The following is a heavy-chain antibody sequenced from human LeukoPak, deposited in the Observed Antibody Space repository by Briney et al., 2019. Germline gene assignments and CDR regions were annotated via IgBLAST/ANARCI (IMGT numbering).Heavy chain of an antibody. CDR3: ARMTGSSADY. V-gene: IGHV3-33*07. Sequence: GRSLRLSCAASGFTFSSNGMYWVRQAPGKGLEWVSLIWYDGSKKYYVDSVKGRFTISRDNSKNTLYLQMDSLRAEDTAVYYCARMTGSSADYWGQGTLVTVSS. D-gene: IGHD1-26*01. CDR2: IWYDGSKK. CDR1: GFTFSSNG. J-gene: IGHJ4*02.